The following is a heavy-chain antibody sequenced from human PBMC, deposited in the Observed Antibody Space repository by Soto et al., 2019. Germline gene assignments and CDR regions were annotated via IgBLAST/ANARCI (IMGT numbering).Heavy chain of an antibody. J-gene: IGHJ4*02. CDR1: GFTFCNFA. D-gene: IGHD1-1*01. V-gene: IGHV3-23*01. CDR3: AKVTTRYFDY. CDR2: VGGVTRST. Sequence: GGSLRLSCAASGFTFCNFAMSWARQAPGKGLEWVSGVGGVTRSTYYAASVKGRFTISRDNSKNTLYLQMSSLRAEDTAVYYCAKVTTRYFDYWGQGTLVTASS.